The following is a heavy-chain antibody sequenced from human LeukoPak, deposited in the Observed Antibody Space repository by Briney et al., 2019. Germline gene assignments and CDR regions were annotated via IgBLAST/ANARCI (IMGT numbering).Heavy chain of an antibody. CDR1: GYTFTSYG. J-gene: IGHJ4*02. V-gene: IGHV1-18*01. CDR3: ARWDSSGYYPLPYFDY. D-gene: IGHD3-22*01. Sequence: ASVKVSCKASGYTFTSYGISWVRQAPGQGLEWMGWISAYNGNTNYAQKLQGRVTMTTDTSTSTAYMELRSLRSDDTAVYYCARWDSSGYYPLPYFDYWGQGTLVTVSS. CDR2: ISAYNGNT.